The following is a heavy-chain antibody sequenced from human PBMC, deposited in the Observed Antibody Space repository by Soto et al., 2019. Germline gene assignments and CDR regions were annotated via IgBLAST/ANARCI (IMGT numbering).Heavy chain of an antibody. CDR2: IIPIFGTA. J-gene: IGHJ6*02. D-gene: IGHD6-6*01. Sequence: GASVKVSCKASGGTFSSYAISWVRQAPGQGLEWMGGIIPIFGTANYAQKFQGRVTITADESTSTAYMELSSLRSEDTAVYYCARFGSRDSSSSWGGGVYYYGMDVWGQGTTVTVSS. CDR1: GGTFSSYA. V-gene: IGHV1-69*13. CDR3: ARFGSRDSSSSWGGGVYYYGMDV.